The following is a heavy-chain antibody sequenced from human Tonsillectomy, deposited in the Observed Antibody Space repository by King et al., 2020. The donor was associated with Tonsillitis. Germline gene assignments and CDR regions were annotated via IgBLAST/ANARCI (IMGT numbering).Heavy chain of an antibody. CDR2: IRSKANNYAT. J-gene: IGHJ4*02. CDR1: GFTFSGSA. Sequence: EVQLVESGGGLVQPGGSLKLSCAASGFTFSGSAMHWVRQASGKGLEWVGRIRSKANNYATAYAASVKGRFTVSRDDSKNTAYLQMNNLKTEDTAVYYCSRSAQLAAFDYWGQGTLVTVSS. CDR3: SRSAQLAAFDY. V-gene: IGHV3-73*02. D-gene: IGHD1-1*01.